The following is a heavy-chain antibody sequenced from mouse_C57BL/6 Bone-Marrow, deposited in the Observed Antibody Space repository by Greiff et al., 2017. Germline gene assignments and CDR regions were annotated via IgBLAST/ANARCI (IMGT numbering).Heavy chain of an antibody. J-gene: IGHJ3*01. D-gene: IGHD2-5*01. CDR2: ISYDGSN. CDR1: GYSITSGYY. V-gene: IGHV3-6*01. CDR3: AFYSNYVGFAY. Sequence: EVQLQESGPGLVKPSQSLSLTCSVTGYSITSGYYWNWIRQFPGNKLEWMGYISYDGSNHYNPSLKNRISITRDTSKNQFFLKLNSVTTEDTATYYCAFYSNYVGFAYWGQGTLVTVSA.